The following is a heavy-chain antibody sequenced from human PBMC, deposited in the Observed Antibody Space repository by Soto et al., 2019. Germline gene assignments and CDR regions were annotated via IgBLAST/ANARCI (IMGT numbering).Heavy chain of an antibody. CDR2: FYPGDSDT. D-gene: IGHD1-1*01. J-gene: IGHJ5*02. V-gene: IGHV5-51*01. CDR3: ARGQSAVDVFFPTPVPFDP. Sequence: PGESLKISCKGSGYYFPSYWIGWVRQMPGKGLEWMGIFYPGDSDTRYSPSFQGQVTISADRSISTAYLQWSSLKPSDTGIYYCARGQSAVDVFFPTPVPFDPWGPGTPVTVSS. CDR1: GYYFPSYW.